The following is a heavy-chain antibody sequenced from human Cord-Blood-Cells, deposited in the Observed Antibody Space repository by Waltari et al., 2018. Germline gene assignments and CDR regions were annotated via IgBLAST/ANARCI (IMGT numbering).Heavy chain of an antibody. CDR1: GGTFSSYA. V-gene: IGHV1-69*01. CDR3: ASLNWYFDL. Sequence: QVQLVQSGAEVKKPGSSVKVSCKASGGTFSSYAISWVRQAPGQGLEWMGGIIPIFSPANYAQQFQGILTSTSDESTSTADMELSSLRSEDTAVYYCASLNWYFDLWGRGTLVTVSS. CDR2: IIPIFSPA. J-gene: IGHJ2*01.